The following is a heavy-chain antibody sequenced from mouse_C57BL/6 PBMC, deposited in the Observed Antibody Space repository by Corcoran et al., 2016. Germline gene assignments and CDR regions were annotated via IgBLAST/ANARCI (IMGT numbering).Heavy chain of an antibody. CDR2: IYSGGST. D-gene: IGHD1-1*01. Sequence: GKGLEWVSVIYSGGSTYYADSMKGRFTISRDNSKNKLYLQMNSLRAVDTAVYYCARSDSSSWLYSYGMDVWGQGTPVTVSS. J-gene: IGHJ1*01. CDR3: ARSDSSSWLYSYGMDV. V-gene: IGHV5-6-5*01.